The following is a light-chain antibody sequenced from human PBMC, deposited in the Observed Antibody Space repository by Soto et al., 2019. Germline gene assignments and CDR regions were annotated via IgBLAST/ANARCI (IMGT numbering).Light chain of an antibody. Sequence: QPALTQSPSASASLGASVKLTCTLSSGHSSYAIAWHQQQPEKGPRYLMKLNSDGSHSKGDGIPDRFSGSSSGAERYLTISSLQSEDEADYYCQTWGTGINWVFGGGTQLTVL. CDR3: QTWGTGINWV. CDR1: SGHSSYA. V-gene: IGLV4-69*01. CDR2: LNSDGSH. J-gene: IGLJ3*02.